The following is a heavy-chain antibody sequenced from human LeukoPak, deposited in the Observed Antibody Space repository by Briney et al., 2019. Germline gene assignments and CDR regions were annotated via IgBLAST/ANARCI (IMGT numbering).Heavy chain of an antibody. CDR3: ARGDSSSFFSLGSAWFDP. CDR2: IIPIFGTA. Sequence: SVKVSCKASGGTFSSYAISWVRQAPGQGLEWMGGIIPIFGTANYAQKFQGRVTITTDESTSTAYMELSSLRSEDTAVYYCARGDSSSFFSLGSAWFDPWGQGTLVTVSS. J-gene: IGHJ5*02. CDR1: GGTFSSYA. V-gene: IGHV1-69*05. D-gene: IGHD6-6*01.